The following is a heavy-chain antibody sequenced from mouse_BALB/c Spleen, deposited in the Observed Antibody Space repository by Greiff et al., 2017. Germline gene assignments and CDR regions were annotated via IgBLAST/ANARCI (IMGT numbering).Heavy chain of an antibody. CDR1: GFTFSDYY. CDR3: TRDGTTVVATPYWYFDV. V-gene: IGHV5-4*02. Sequence: EVKLVESGGGLVKPGGSLKLSCAASGFTFSDYYMYWVRQTPEKRLEWVATISDGGSYTYYPDSVKGRFTISRDNAKNTLYLQMSSLKSEDTAMYYCTRDGTTVVATPYWYFDVWGAGTTVTVSS. D-gene: IGHD1-1*01. J-gene: IGHJ1*01. CDR2: ISDGGSYT.